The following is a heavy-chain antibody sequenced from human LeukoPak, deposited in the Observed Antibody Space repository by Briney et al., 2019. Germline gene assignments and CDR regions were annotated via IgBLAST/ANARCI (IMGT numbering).Heavy chain of an antibody. V-gene: IGHV1-69*13. CDR1: GGTFSSYA. D-gene: IGHD6-19*01. CDR2: IIPIFGTA. J-gene: IGHJ6*02. Sequence: GASVKVSCKASGGTFSSYAISWVRQAPGQGLEWMGGIIPIFGTANYAQKFQGRVTITADESTSTAYMELSSLRSEDTAVYYCARRPYSSGWLHYYGMDVWGQGTTVTISS. CDR3: ARRPYSSGWLHYYGMDV.